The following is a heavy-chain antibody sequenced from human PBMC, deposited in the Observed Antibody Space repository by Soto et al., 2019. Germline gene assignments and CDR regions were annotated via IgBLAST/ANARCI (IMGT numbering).Heavy chain of an antibody. CDR3: ARIGRRKYCSGGSCYARAYYFDY. CDR2: INHSGST. V-gene: IGHV4-34*01. D-gene: IGHD2-15*01. J-gene: IGHJ4*02. Sequence: PSETLSLTCAVYGGSFSGYYWSWIRQPPGKGLEWIGEINHSGSTNYNPSLKSRATISVDTSKNQFSLKLSSVTAADTAVYYCARIGRRKYCSGGSCYARAYYFDYWGQGTLVTVSS. CDR1: GGSFSGYY.